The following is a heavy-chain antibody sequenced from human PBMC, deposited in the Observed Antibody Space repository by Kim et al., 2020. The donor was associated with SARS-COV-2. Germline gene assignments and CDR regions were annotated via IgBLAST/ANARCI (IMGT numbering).Heavy chain of an antibody. CDR3: ARGYCSGTSCYYFDY. CDR2: IWYDGSNQ. CDR1: GFTFSNYG. Sequence: GGSLRLSCVASGFTFSNYGMHWVRQAPGKGLEWMAVIWYDGSNQYYADSAKGRFTISRDNPKSTLYLHMNSLRAEDTAVYYCARGYCSGTSCYYFDYWG. J-gene: IGHJ4*01. D-gene: IGHD2-2*01. V-gene: IGHV3-33*01.